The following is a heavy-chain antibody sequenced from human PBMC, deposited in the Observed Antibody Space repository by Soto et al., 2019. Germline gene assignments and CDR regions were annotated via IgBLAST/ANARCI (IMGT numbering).Heavy chain of an antibody. J-gene: IGHJ4*02. CDR2: IYPGDSDT. Sequence: GESLKISCKGSGYSFTSYWIGWVRQMPGKGLEWMGIIYPGDSDTRYSPPFQGQVTISADKSISTAYLQWSSLKASDTAMYYCARHPVGYYYDSSGYYYFDYWGQGTLVTVSS. CDR3: ARHPVGYYYDSSGYYYFDY. CDR1: GYSFTSYW. D-gene: IGHD3-22*01. V-gene: IGHV5-51*01.